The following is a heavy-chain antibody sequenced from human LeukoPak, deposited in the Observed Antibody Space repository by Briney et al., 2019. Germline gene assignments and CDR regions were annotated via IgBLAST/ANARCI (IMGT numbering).Heavy chain of an antibody. CDR1: GGTFTSYG. D-gene: IGHD1-26*01. J-gene: IGHJ4*02. CDR2: ISTYNGYT. CDR3: ARDSGYSGSYYLGY. Sequence: GASVKVSCKASGGTFTSYGISWVRQAPGQGLEWMGWISTYNGYTNYAQKLQGRVTMTTDTSTSTAYMELRSLRSDDTAMYYCARDSGYSGSYYLGYWGQGTLVTVSS. V-gene: IGHV1-18*01.